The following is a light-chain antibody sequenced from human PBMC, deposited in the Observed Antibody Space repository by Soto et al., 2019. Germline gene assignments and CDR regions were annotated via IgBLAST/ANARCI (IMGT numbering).Light chain of an antibody. V-gene: IGKV1-39*01. Sequence: DIQMTQSPSSLSASVGDRVTITCRASQSISSYLNWYQQKPGKAPKLLIYAASSLQSGVPSRFSGSGSGTDFTLTISSLQPDDLATYYCQQSYSTPPTFGQGTKVEIK. CDR1: QSISSY. CDR3: QQSYSTPPT. CDR2: AAS. J-gene: IGKJ1*01.